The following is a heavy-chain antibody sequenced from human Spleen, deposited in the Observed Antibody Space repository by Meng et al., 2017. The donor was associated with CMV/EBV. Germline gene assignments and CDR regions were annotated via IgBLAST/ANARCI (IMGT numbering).Heavy chain of an antibody. J-gene: IGHJ4*02. D-gene: IGHD6-19*01. CDR1: GGSISSGGYY. CDR2: IYYSGST. V-gene: IGHV4-31*03. Sequence: LRLSCTVSGGSISSGGYYWSWIRQHPGKGLEWTGYIYYSGSTYYNPSLKSRVTISVDTSKNQFSLKLSSVTAADTAVYYCARDRSSGWYSLWGQGTLVTVSS. CDR3: ARDRSSGWYSL.